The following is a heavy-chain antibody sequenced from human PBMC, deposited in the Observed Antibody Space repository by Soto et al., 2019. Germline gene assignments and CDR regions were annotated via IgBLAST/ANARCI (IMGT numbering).Heavy chain of an antibody. V-gene: IGHV1-69*01. Sequence: QVHLEQSGAEVKKPGSSVKVSCKFSGGTFSSYVIIWVRQAPGQGLEWMGGIIPVSGTANYAQKFHGRVPITADAATNTAYMELSSVRFDDTAVYYCATVDRSVALVGWFDPWGQGTLVTVSS. CDR1: GGTFSSYV. D-gene: IGHD2-8*02. CDR3: ATVDRSVALVGWFDP. J-gene: IGHJ5*02. CDR2: IIPVSGTA.